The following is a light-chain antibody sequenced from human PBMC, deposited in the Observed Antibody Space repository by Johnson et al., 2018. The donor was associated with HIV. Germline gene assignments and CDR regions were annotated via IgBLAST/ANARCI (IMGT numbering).Light chain of an antibody. Sequence: QSALTQPPSVSAAPGQKVTISCSGSSSNIGNNFVSWYQQLPGAAPKLLIYENNKRPSGIPDRFSGSKSGTSATLGITGLQTGDEADYYCGTWDSSLSALSVFGTGTKVTVL. J-gene: IGLJ1*01. CDR1: SSNIGNNF. CDR2: ENN. V-gene: IGLV1-51*02. CDR3: GTWDSSLSALSV.